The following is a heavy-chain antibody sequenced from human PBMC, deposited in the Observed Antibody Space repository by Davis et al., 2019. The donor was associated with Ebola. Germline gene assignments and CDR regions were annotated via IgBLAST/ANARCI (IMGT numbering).Heavy chain of an antibody. D-gene: IGHD2-2*01. CDR2: IKSDGSET. CDR1: GFAFSTYW. CDR3: AKGRYQLLLSPGMDV. Sequence: GESLKISCAASGFAFSTYWMHWVRQATRTLLFSFARIKSDGSETSCADSVKGRFTISRDNAKNTLYLQMNSLRAEDTALYYCAKGRYQLLLSPGMDVWGQGTTVTVSS. V-gene: IGHV3-74*03. J-gene: IGHJ6*02.